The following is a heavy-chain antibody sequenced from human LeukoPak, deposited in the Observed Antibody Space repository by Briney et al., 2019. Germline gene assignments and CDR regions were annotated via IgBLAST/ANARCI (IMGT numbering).Heavy chain of an antibody. CDR3: ARGVWEPYY. J-gene: IGHJ4*02. V-gene: IGHV4-39*01. CDR2: IYYSGST. CDR1: GGSISSSSYY. Sequence: SETLSLTCTVSGGSISSSSYYWGWIRQPPGKGLEWIGSIYYSGSTYYNPSLKSRVTISVDTSKNQFSLKLSSVTAADTAVYFCARGVWEPYYWGQGILVTVSS. D-gene: IGHD1-26*01.